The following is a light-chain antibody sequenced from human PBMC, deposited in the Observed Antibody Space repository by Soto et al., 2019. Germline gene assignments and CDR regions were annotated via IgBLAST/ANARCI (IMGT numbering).Light chain of an antibody. CDR3: QQYNSYSPWT. V-gene: IGKV1-5*03. CDR2: KAS. CDR1: QSISSW. Sequence: DIQMTQSPSTLSASVGDRVTITCRASQSISSWLAWYQQKPGKAPKLLIYKASGVESGVPSRFSGSGSGTEFTLTISSLQPDDFATYYCQQYNSYSPWTFGQGTKVEIK. J-gene: IGKJ1*01.